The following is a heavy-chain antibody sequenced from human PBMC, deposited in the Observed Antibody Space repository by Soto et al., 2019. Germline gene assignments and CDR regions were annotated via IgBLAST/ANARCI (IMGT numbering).Heavy chain of an antibody. D-gene: IGHD2-8*01. J-gene: IGHJ6*02. Sequence: QVQLVQSGGEVTKPGASVKVSCKSSGYTFTSYGVSWVRQAPGQGLEWLGWISVYTGNTKQAQKFQDRVTLTTEASTSTAYMELRSLRSDDTAVYYCARDRCTTDRCYTHHFDVWGQATTFTVSS. V-gene: IGHV1-18*04. CDR3: ARDRCTTDRCYTHHFDV. CDR1: GYTFTSYG. CDR2: ISVYTGNT.